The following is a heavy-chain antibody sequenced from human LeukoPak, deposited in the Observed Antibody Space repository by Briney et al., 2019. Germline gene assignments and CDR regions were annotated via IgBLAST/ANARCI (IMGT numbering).Heavy chain of an antibody. CDR3: ARVYDSSGYFDY. CDR1: GHTFTGYY. V-gene: IGHV1-2*02. D-gene: IGHD3-22*01. Sequence: GASVKVSCKASGHTFTGYYMHWVRQAPGQGLEWMGWINPNSGGTNYARKFQGRVTMTRDTSISTAYMELSRLRSDDTAVYYCARVYDSSGYFDYWGQGTLVTVSS. J-gene: IGHJ4*02. CDR2: INPNSGGT.